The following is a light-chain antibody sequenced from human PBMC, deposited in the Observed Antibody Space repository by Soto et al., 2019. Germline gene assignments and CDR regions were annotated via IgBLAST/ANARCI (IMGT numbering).Light chain of an antibody. J-gene: IGKJ1*01. V-gene: IGKV3-20*01. CDR1: QTVSSNY. CDR3: QKYGGSSWT. CDR2: GAS. Sequence: EILLTQSPGTLSLSPGERATLSCRASQTVSSNYLAWYQQKPGQAPRLLIYGASNRATGIPDNFSGSGSGKDFTLTISRLEPEDFAVYYCQKYGGSSWTFGQGTKVEIK.